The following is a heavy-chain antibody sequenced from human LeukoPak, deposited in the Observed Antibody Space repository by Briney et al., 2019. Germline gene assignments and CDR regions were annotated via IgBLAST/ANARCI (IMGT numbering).Heavy chain of an antibody. D-gene: IGHD1-1*01. CDR3: ARDHSIDDKSWWLDP. J-gene: IGHJ5*02. Sequence: GASVTVSCKTSGDTFTRNWMHWIRQGPGQGLEWMGVINPTGDYTMYAQKFQGRVIVTRGMSSNTDYMELGSLRSDDTAVYYCARDHSIDDKSWWLDPWGQGTLVTVSS. V-gene: IGHV1-46*01. CDR1: GDTFTRNW. CDR2: INPTGDYT.